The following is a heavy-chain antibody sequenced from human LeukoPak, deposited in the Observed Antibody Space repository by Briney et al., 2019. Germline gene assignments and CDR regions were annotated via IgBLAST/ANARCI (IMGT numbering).Heavy chain of an antibody. Sequence: ASVKVSCKASGYTFTAYYIHWLRQAPGQGPGWMGLIKPDSGSSHYSHKFQGRVTITRDTSSKSAYMDLPRLKSDDTAVYYCARARVPIAVAGLYYFDYCGRGALATVSS. CDR3: ARARVPIAVAGLYYFDY. D-gene: IGHD6-19*01. V-gene: IGHV1-2*02. CDR1: GYTFTAYY. J-gene: IGHJ4*02. CDR2: IKPDSGSS.